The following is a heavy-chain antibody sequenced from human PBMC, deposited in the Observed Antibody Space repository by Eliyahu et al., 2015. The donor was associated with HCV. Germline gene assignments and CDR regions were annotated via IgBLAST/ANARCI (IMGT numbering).Heavy chain of an antibody. Sequence: QVQLVQSGAEVKKPGSSVKVSCKASGDTFSSYAISWVRQAPGQGLEWMGGIIPIFGTANYAQKFQGRATITADESTSTAYMELSSLRSEDTAVYYCASARYCTNGVCYNGWFDPWGQGTLVTVSS. J-gene: IGHJ5*02. D-gene: IGHD2-8*01. V-gene: IGHV1-69*01. CDR2: IIPIFGTA. CDR3: ASARYCTNGVCYNGWFDP. CDR1: GDTFSSYA.